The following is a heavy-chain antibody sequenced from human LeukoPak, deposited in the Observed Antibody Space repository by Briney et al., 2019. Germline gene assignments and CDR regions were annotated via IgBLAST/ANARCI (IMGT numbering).Heavy chain of an antibody. Sequence: GESLKISCKGSGYSFTSYWIGWVRQMPGKGLEWMGIIYPGDSDTRYSPSFQGQVTISADKSISTAYLQWSSLKASDAAMYYCARQAGKCSSTSCYPIGGPDYWGQGTLVSVSS. J-gene: IGHJ4*02. D-gene: IGHD2-2*01. CDR2: IYPGDSDT. CDR1: GYSFTSYW. CDR3: ARQAGKCSSTSCYPIGGPDY. V-gene: IGHV5-51*01.